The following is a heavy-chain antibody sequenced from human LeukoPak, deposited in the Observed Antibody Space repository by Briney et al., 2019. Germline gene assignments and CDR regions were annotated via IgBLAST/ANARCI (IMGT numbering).Heavy chain of an antibody. Sequence: GGSLRLSCAASGFTFSTYSMNWVRQAPGKGLEWLSYISYSSYNIYYADSVKGRFTISRDNAKNSLYLQMNSLRDEDTAVYYCATGYDSGTSYFDYWGQGTLVTVSS. CDR3: ATGYDSGTSYFDY. CDR2: ISYSSYNI. CDR1: GFTFSTYS. J-gene: IGHJ4*02. D-gene: IGHD3-10*01. V-gene: IGHV3-48*02.